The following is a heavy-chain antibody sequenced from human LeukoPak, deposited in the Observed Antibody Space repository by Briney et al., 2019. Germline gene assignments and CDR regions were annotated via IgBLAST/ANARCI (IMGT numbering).Heavy chain of an antibody. CDR2: FWAEGTKK. J-gene: IGHJ5*02. D-gene: IGHD3-22*01. CDR3: ARDIDTSSHYGWFDP. V-gene: IGHV3-33*01. Sequence: GRSLRLSCATSGFTFSNYGMHWVRQAPGKGLEWVAVFWAEGTKKYYGDSVKGRFTISRDTSKNTVYLQMNSLRAEDTAVYYCARDIDTSSHYGWFDPWGQGTLVTVSS. CDR1: GFTFSNYG.